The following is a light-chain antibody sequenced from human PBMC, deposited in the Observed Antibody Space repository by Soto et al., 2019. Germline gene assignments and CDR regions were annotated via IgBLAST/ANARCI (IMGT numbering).Light chain of an antibody. CDR3: ASYTATTTWV. CDR2: EVR. V-gene: IGLV2-14*01. J-gene: IGLJ3*02. Sequence: QSALTQPASVSGSPGQSITISCTGTSSDVRVYNYVSWYQQHPGKAPKLMISEVRNRPSGVSDRFSGSKSANTASLTISGLQAEDEADYYCASYTATTTWVFGGGTQLTVL. CDR1: SSDVRVYNY.